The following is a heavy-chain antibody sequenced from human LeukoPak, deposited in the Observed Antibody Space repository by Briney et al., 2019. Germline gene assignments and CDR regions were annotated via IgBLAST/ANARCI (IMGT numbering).Heavy chain of an antibody. CDR2: ISGSGGST. CDR3: AKDEQYCSSTSCYAELPLFDY. V-gene: IGHV3-23*01. CDR1: GSTFSSYG. J-gene: IGHJ4*02. Sequence: GGSLRLSCAASGSTFSSYGTSWVRQAPGKGLEWVSAISGSGGSTYYADSVKGRLTISRDNSKNTLYLQMNSLRAEDTAVYYCAKDEQYCSSTSCYAELPLFDYWGQGTLVTVSS. D-gene: IGHD2-2*01.